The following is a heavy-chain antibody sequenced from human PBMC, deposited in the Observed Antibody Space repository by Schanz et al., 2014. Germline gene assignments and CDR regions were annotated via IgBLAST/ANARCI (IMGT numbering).Heavy chain of an antibody. Sequence: EVHLLESGGGLVPPGGSLRLSCTASGFTFSSYSMNWVRQAPGKGLEWVSSISSGGGSTYYADSVKGRFTISRDNSKNTLYLQMKSLRAEDTAVYYCARGGPAYYFDDWGQGTLVTVSS. CDR1: GFTFSSYS. V-gene: IGHV3-23*01. CDR2: ISSGGGST. J-gene: IGHJ4*02. CDR3: ARGGPAYYFDD.